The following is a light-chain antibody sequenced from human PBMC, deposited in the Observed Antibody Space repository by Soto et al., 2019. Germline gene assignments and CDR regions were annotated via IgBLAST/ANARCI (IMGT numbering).Light chain of an antibody. Sequence: QAVVTQPPSASGTPGQRVTISCSGSSSTVGSNYVYWYQQLPGMAPRLLIYRNNQRPSGVPDRFSGSKSGTSASLAISGLRSEDEADYYCAAWDDSLSGWVFGGGTKLTVL. J-gene: IGLJ3*02. CDR1: SSTVGSNY. CDR3: AAWDDSLSGWV. CDR2: RNN. V-gene: IGLV1-47*01.